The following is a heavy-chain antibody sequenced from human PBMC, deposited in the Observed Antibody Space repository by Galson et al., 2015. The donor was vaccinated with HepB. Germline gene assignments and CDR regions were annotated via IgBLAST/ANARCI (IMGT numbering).Heavy chain of an antibody. V-gene: IGHV1-24*01. D-gene: IGHD4-17*01. CDR2: FDPEDGET. Sequence: SVKVSCKVSGYTLTELSMHWVRQAPGKGLEWMGGFDPEDGETIYAQKFQGRVTMTEDTSTDTAYMELSSLRSEDTAVYYCATASPTVTIGGHAFDIWGQGTMVTVSS. CDR3: ATASPTVTIGGHAFDI. J-gene: IGHJ3*02. CDR1: GYTLTELS.